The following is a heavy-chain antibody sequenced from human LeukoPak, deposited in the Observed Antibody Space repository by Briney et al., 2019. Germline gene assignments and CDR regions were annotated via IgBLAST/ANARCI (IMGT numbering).Heavy chain of an antibody. CDR1: GFTFSSYA. CDR3: AREGPYSGSWYPCFDY. CDR2: ISSNGGST. J-gene: IGHJ4*02. V-gene: IGHV3-64*01. D-gene: IGHD6-13*01. Sequence: GGSLKLSCAASGFTFSSYAMHWVRQAPGKGLEYVSAISSNGGSTYYANSVKGRFTISRDNSKNTLYLQMGSLRAEDMAVYYCAREGPYSGSWYPCFDYWGQGTLVTVSS.